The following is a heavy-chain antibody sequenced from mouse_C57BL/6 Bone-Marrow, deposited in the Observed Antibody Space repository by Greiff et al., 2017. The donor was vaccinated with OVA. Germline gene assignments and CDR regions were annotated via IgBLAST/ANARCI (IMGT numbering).Heavy chain of an antibody. J-gene: IGHJ2*01. Sequence: QVQLQQSGAELVRPGTSVKLSCKASGYTFTSYWMHWVKQRPGQGLEWIGVIDPSDSYTNYNQKFKGKATLTVDTSSSTAYMQLSSLTSEDSAVYYCARRAVVATDWGQGTTLTVSS. V-gene: IGHV1-59*01. CDR3: ARRAVVATD. CDR1: GYTFTSYW. CDR2: IDPSDSYT. D-gene: IGHD1-1*01.